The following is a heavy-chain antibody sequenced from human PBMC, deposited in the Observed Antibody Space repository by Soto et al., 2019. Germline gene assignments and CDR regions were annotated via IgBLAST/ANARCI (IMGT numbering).Heavy chain of an antibody. CDR1: GFTFSSYA. D-gene: IGHD6-13*01. CDR2: ISYDGSNK. J-gene: IGHJ4*02. CDR3: ARDTLSEDIAAAGYFDY. Sequence: PGGSLRLSCAASGFTFSSYAMHWVRQAPGKGLEWVAVISYDGSNKYYADSVKGRFTISRDNSKNTLYLQMNSLRAEDTAVYYCARDTLSEDIAAAGYFDYWGQGTLVTVSS. V-gene: IGHV3-30-3*01.